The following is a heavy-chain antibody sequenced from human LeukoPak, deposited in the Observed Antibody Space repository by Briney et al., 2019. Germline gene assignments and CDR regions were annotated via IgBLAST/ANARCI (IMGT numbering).Heavy chain of an antibody. CDR3: AGSIYDYVWGSHRYDLDY. CDR1: GGSISSYY. J-gene: IGHJ4*02. Sequence: SQTLSLTCTVSGGSISSYYWSWIRQPAGKGLEWIGRIYTSGSTNYNPSLKSRVTMSVDTSKNQFSLKLSSVTAADTAVYYCAGSIYDYVWGSHRYDLDYWGQGTLVTVSS. D-gene: IGHD3-16*02. V-gene: IGHV4-4*07. CDR2: IYTSGST.